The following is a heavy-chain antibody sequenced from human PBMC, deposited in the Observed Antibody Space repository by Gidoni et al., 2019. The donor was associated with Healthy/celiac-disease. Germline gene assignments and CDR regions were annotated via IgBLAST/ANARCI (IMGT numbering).Heavy chain of an antibody. J-gene: IGHJ4*02. CDR2: ISGSGGST. D-gene: IGHD5-12*01. Sequence: EVQLLESGGGLVQPGGSLGLSCAASGFTFSSYAMSWVRQAPGKGLGWVSAISGSGGSTYYADSVKGRFTISRDNSKNTLYLQMNSLRAEDTAVYYCAKSRWLAYGYSGYGKEYYFDYWGQGTLVTVSS. CDR3: AKSRWLAYGYSGYGKEYYFDY. CDR1: GFTFSSYA. V-gene: IGHV3-23*01.